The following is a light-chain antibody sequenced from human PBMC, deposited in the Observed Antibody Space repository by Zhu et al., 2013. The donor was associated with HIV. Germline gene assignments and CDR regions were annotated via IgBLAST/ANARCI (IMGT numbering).Light chain of an antibody. CDR1: QDIGKY. J-gene: IGKJ3*01. CDR3: QHVNDNAA. V-gene: IGKV1-9*01. CDR2: AAS. Sequence: DIQLTQSPSFLYASVGDRVTITYRASQDIGKYLAWYQQRPGKAPELFVYAASTTQSGVPSRFGGRGSGTEFTLTIDSLQPEDFATYYCQHVNDNAAFGPGTNLDV.